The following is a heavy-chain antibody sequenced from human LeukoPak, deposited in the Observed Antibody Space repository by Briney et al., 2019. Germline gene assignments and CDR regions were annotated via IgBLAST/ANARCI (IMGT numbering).Heavy chain of an antibody. V-gene: IGHV3-30*02. J-gene: IGHJ4*02. D-gene: IGHD3-10*01. CDR3: AKVTYYYGSGSSNPFDY. CDR1: GFTFSSYG. Sequence: GGSLRLSCAASGFTFSSYGMHWVRQAPGKGLEWVAFIRYDGNDKYYADSVKGRFTISRDKSKNTLYLQMNSLRAEDTAVYYCAKVTYYYGSGSSNPFDYWGQGTLVTVSS. CDR2: IRYDGNDK.